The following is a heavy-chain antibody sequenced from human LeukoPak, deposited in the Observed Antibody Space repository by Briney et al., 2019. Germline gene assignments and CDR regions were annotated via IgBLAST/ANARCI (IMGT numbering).Heavy chain of an antibody. CDR2: INSDGSST. Sequence: GGSLRLSCAASGLTFSSYWMHWVRQAPGKGLVWVSRINSDGSSTSYADSVKGRFTISRDNAKNTLYLQMNSLRAEDTAVYYCAREANIAAAPYFDYWGQGTLVTVSS. CDR3: AREANIAAAPYFDY. V-gene: IGHV3-74*01. CDR1: GLTFSSYW. D-gene: IGHD6-13*01. J-gene: IGHJ4*02.